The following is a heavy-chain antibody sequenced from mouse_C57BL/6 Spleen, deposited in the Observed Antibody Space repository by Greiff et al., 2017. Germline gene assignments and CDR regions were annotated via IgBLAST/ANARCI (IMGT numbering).Heavy chain of an antibody. J-gene: IGHJ4*01. D-gene: IGHD1-1*01. Sequence: EVKLQESGPGLVKPSQSLSLTCSVTGYSITSGYYWNWIRQFPGNKLEWMGYISYDGSNNYNPSLKNRISITRDTSKNQFFLKLNSVTTEDTATYYCARGGTTVVGLDYWGQGTSVTVSS. CDR3: ARGGTTVVGLDY. V-gene: IGHV3-6*01. CDR1: GYSITSGYY. CDR2: ISYDGSN.